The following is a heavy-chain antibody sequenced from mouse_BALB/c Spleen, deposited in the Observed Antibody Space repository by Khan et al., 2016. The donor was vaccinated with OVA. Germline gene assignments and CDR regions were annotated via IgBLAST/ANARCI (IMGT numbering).Heavy chain of an antibody. CDR3: ARSVTIMTVVATDLDY. D-gene: IGHD1-1*01. J-gene: IGHJ2*01. V-gene: IGHV3-2*02. CDR1: DYSITSDYA. Sequence: EVQLQESGPGLVKPSQSLSLTCTVTDYSITSDYAWNWIRPFPGNQLEWVGYISYSGRPSYNPSLKSRISITRDTAKNTFSLQWSTVTTDDTSTYYGARSVTIMTVVATDLDYWGQGTTLTVSS. CDR2: ISYSGRP.